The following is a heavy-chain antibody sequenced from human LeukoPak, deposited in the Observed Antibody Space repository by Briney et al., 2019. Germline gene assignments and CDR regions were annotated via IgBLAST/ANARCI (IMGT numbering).Heavy chain of an antibody. V-gene: IGHV3-21*01. D-gene: IGHD2-21*02. CDR1: GFTFSSYS. J-gene: IGHJ4*02. CDR2: ISSSSSYI. Sequence: GGSLRLSCAASGFTFSSYSMNWVRQAPGKGLEWVSSISSSSSYIYYADSVKGRFTISRDNAKNSLYLQMNSLRAEDTAVYYCARDPQENCDGDCYPIYYFDYWGQGTLVTVSS. CDR3: ARDPQENCDGDCYPIYYFDY.